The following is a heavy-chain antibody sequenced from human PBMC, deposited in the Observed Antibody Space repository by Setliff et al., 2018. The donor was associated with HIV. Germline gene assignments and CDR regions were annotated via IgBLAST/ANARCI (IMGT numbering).Heavy chain of an antibody. V-gene: IGHV3-7*03. CDR1: GFTFSHYY. D-gene: IGHD3-22*01. CDR2: IGQDGSEK. Sequence: PGGSLRLSCAASGFTFSHYYMSWIRRAPGKGLEWVANIGQDGSEKYYVDSVKGRFSISRDNAKRSLYLQMNSLRPEDTAVYYCAKVPPDRSGYSIFDYWGQGSLVTVSS. J-gene: IGHJ4*02. CDR3: AKVPPDRSGYSIFDY.